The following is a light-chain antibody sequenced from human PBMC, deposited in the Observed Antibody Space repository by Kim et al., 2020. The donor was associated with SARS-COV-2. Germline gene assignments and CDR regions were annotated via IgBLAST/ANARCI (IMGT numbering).Light chain of an antibody. CDR3: QAWDSSTWV. J-gene: IGLJ3*02. V-gene: IGLV3-1*01. CDR1: KWGDKY. Sequence: ESPGQTASITCSGDKWGDKYVCWYQQKPGQSPVLVIYEDTKRPSGIPERFSGSNSGNTATLTLSGTQAMDEADYYCQAWDSSTWVFGGGTKLTVL. CDR2: EDT.